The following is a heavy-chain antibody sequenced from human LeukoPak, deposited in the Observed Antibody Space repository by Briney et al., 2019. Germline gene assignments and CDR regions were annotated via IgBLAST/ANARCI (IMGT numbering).Heavy chain of an antibody. D-gene: IGHD1-20*01. CDR1: GYTFTDYY. Sequence: ASVTLSFTAPGYTFTDYYLHWVRHAPGQRPERMGWISPNSGDTNSAQKFQGRVTMTRDTTISTAYMELSWLRTDDTAVYYCASPRYNWNYPDVWGKGTTVTVSS. CDR2: ISPNSGDT. V-gene: IGHV1-2*02. J-gene: IGHJ6*03. CDR3: ASPRYNWNYPDV.